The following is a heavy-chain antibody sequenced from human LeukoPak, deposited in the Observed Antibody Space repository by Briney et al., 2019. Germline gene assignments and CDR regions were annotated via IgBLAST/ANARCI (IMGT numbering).Heavy chain of an antibody. Sequence: PGGSLRLSCAASGFTFRRNAMSWVRQAPGKGLEWVSAISGSGGSTYYADSVKGRFTISRDNSKNTLYLQMNSLRAEDTAVYYCAKDGPQDGFLEPPFDYWGQGTLVTVSS. CDR1: GFTFRRNA. CDR2: ISGSGGST. CDR3: AKDGPQDGFLEPPFDY. V-gene: IGHV3-23*01. D-gene: IGHD1-14*01. J-gene: IGHJ4*02.